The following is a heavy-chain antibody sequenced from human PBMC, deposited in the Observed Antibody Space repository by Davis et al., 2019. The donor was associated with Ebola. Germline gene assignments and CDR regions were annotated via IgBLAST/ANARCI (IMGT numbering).Heavy chain of an antibody. Sequence: ASVKVSCKASGGTFSSYAISWVRQAPGQGLEWMGGFDPEDGETIYAQKFQGRVTMTEDTSTDTAYMELSSLRAEDTAVYYCASALGDCSSTSCYVSAVGAYYMDVWGKGTTVTVSS. D-gene: IGHD2-2*01. CDR3: ASALGDCSSTSCYVSAVGAYYMDV. CDR2: FDPEDGET. V-gene: IGHV1-24*01. CDR1: GGTFSSYA. J-gene: IGHJ6*03.